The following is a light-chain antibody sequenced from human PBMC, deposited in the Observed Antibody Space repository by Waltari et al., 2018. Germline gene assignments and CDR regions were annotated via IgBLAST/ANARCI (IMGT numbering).Light chain of an antibody. Sequence: QSVLTQPPSASGTPGPRVTISCSGSRSNSGNNYVYWYQQRPGTAPKLLIYRNNRRPSGVPDRFSGSKSGTSASLAISGLRSEDEADYYCAAWDDSLSGRVFGGGTKVTVL. J-gene: IGLJ3*02. CDR1: RSNSGNNY. V-gene: IGLV1-47*01. CDR3: AAWDDSLSGRV. CDR2: RNN.